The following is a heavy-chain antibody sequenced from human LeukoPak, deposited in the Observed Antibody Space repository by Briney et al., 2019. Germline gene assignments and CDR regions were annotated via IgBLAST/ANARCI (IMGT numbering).Heavy chain of an antibody. CDR3: ARGPTWVLRYFDWDYTSSYYFDY. J-gene: IGHJ4*02. CDR1: GGSISSSSYY. CDR2: IYYSGST. V-gene: IGHV4-39*06. D-gene: IGHD3-9*01. Sequence: PSETLSLTCTVSGGSISSSSYYWGWIRQPPGKGLEWIGSIYYSGSTYYNPSLKSRVTISVDKSKNQFPLKLSSVTAADTAVYYCARGPTWVLRYFDWDYTSSYYFDYWGQGTLVTVSS.